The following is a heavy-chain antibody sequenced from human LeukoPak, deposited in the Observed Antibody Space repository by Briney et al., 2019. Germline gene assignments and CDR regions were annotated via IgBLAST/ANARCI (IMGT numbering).Heavy chain of an antibody. V-gene: IGHV3-53*01. J-gene: IGHJ6*02. D-gene: IGHD2-15*01. CDR1: GFTVSSNY. CDR3: ARGRCSGGSCYPYYYYYGMDV. CDR2: IYSGGST. Sequence: PGGSLRLSCAASGFTVSSNYMSWVRQAPGKGLEWVSVIYSGGSTYYADSVKGRFTISRENAKNSLYLQMNSLRAGDTAVYYCARGRCSGGSCYPYYYYYGMDVWGQGTTVTVSS.